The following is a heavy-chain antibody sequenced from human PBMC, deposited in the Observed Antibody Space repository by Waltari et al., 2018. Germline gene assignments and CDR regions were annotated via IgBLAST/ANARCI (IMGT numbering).Heavy chain of an antibody. CDR2: IYSDESKE. Sequence: QVQLVESGGGVVQPGKSLRLSCAASGFNFRGHAMHWVRQAPGEGLAWVAIIYSDESKEDYADSVKGRFTISRDNSGNTLYLQLNNLRAEDTAVYYCAREDWNYGRVPDSWGQGTLVTVSS. V-gene: IGHV3-33*01. CDR3: AREDWNYGRVPDS. CDR1: GFNFRGHA. D-gene: IGHD1-7*01. J-gene: IGHJ4*02.